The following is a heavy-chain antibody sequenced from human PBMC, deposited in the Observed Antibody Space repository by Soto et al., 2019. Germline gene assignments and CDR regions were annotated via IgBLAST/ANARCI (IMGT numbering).Heavy chain of an antibody. CDR2: IYYSGST. CDR3: ARHPSNFWFDP. CDR1: GGSISSSSYY. J-gene: IGHJ5*02. Sequence: SETLSLTCTVSGGSISSSSYYWGWIRQPPGKGLEWIGSIYYSGSTYYNPSLKSRVTVSVDTTKNQFSLKLTSVTAADTAVYFCARHPSNFWFDPWGQGTLVTVSS. D-gene: IGHD4-4*01. V-gene: IGHV4-39*01.